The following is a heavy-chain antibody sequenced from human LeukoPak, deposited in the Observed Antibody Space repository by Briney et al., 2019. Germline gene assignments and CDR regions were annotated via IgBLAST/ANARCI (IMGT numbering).Heavy chain of an antibody. CDR1: GFTFSDYG. J-gene: IGHJ4*02. V-gene: IGHV3-33*01. Sequence: PGGSLRLSCAASGFTFSDYGMHWVRQAPGKGLGWVAVIYNDGNNRYYAGSVKGRFTVSRDNSKSMLYLELNSLRAEDTAVYYCARDSSRSVLLWFGELLWGQGTLVTVSS. CDR3: ARDSSRSVLLWFGELL. D-gene: IGHD3-10*01. CDR2: IYNDGNNR.